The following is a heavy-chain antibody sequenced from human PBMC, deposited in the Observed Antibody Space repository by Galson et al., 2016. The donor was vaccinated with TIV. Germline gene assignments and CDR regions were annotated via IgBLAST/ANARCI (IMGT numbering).Heavy chain of an antibody. J-gene: IGHJ4*02. D-gene: IGHD3/OR15-3a*01. V-gene: IGHV4-4*07. CDR3: ATTNFDFWTGPVGGDY. Sequence: ETLSLTCTVSGGSISSYYWSWVRQPAGKGLEWIGRIYASGSTNYNPSLQSRVTMSLDTSKNQFSLKLTSVTAADTAVYYCATTNFDFWTGPVGGDYWGQGTLVTVSS. CDR2: IYASGST. CDR1: GGSISSYY.